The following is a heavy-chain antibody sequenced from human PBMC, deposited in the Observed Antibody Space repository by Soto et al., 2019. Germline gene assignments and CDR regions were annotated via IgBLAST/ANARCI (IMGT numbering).Heavy chain of an antibody. D-gene: IGHD7-27*01. J-gene: IGHJ4*02. CDR1: GGSISSTSFC. CDR3: TRGPSGDKVDY. Sequence: QVQLHGSGPGLVKPSQTLSLTCTVSGGSISSTSFCWSWVRQSPDKGLEWFGHIYNGGSTYSNPSLNSRVSISVDTSRNQFSLSLNSVSAADTAVYYCTRGPSGDKVDYWGQGILVTVSS. CDR2: IYNGGST. V-gene: IGHV4-30-4*01.